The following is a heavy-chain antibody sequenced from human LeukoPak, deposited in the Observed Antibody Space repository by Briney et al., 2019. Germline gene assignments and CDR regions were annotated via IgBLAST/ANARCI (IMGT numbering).Heavy chain of an antibody. CDR2: IFYSGRS. Sequence: SETLSLTCSVSGGSISTSSYYWGWVRQPPGKGLEWIGSIFYSGRSHYIPALQSRVTISIDTSRNQFSLKLTSVTAADTAVYYCAPSRMTVASFFVYWGQGALVTVSS. J-gene: IGHJ4*02. V-gene: IGHV4-39*01. D-gene: IGHD6-19*01. CDR3: APSRMTVASFFVY. CDR1: GGSISTSSYY.